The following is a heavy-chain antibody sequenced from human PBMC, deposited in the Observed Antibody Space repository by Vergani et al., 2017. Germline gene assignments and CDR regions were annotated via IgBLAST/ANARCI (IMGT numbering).Heavy chain of an antibody. Sequence: EVQLLESGGGLVQPGGSLRLSCAASGFTFSSYAMSWVRQAPGKGLKWVSAISGSGGSTYYADSVKGRFTISRDNSKNTLYLQMNSLRAEDTAVYYCAKSVGTYYYGSGSRLDYWGQGTLVTVSS. CDR2: ISGSGGST. CDR3: AKSVGTYYYGSGSRLDY. CDR1: GFTFSSYA. V-gene: IGHV3-23*01. D-gene: IGHD3-10*01. J-gene: IGHJ4*02.